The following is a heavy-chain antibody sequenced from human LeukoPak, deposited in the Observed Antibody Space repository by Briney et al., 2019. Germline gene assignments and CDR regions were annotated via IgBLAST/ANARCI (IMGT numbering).Heavy chain of an antibody. D-gene: IGHD2-2*02. CDR3: ARDARGLRYCSSTSCYSPEYYFDY. V-gene: IGHV1-69*13. J-gene: IGHJ4*02. CDR1: GGTFSSYA. CDR2: IIPIFGTA. Sequence: ASVKVSCKASGGTFSSYAISWVRQAPGQGLEWMGGIIPIFGTANYAQKFQGRVTITADESTSTAYMELSSLRSEDTAVYYCARDARGLRYCSSTSCYSPEYYFDYWGQGTLVTVSS.